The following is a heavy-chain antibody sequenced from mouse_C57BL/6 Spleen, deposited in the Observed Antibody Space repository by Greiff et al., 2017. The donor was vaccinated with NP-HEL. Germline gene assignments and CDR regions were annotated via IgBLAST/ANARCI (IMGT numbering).Heavy chain of an antibody. J-gene: IGHJ3*01. D-gene: IGHD4-1*01. CDR1: GYTFTSYW. CDR2: IDPSDSYT. Sequence: QVQLQQPGAELVKPGASVQLSCKASGYTFTSYWMQWVKQRPRQGLEWIGEIDPSDSYTNYNQKFKGKATLTVDTSSSTAYMQLSSLTSEDSAVYYCARAAWDGFAYWGQGTLVTVSA. V-gene: IGHV1-50*01. CDR3: ARAAWDGFAY.